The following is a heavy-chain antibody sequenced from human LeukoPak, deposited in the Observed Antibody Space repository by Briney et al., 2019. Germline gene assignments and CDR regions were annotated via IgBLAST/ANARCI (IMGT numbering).Heavy chain of an antibody. CDR3: ARRRDYYYYGMGV. V-gene: IGHV4-59*08. Sequence: PSETLSLTCTVSGGSISSYYWSWIRQPPGKGLEWIGYIYYSGSTNYNPSLKGRVTISVDTSKNQFSLKLSSVTAADTAVYYCARRRDYYYYGMGVWGQGTTVTVFS. CDR1: GGSISSYY. CDR2: IYYSGST. J-gene: IGHJ6*02.